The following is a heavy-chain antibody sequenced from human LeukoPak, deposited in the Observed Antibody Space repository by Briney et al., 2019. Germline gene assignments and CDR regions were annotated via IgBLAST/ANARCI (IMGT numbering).Heavy chain of an antibody. CDR2: IKTDGSEK. V-gene: IGHV3-7*01. J-gene: IGHJ5*01. CDR1: GFIFSDSY. CDR3: VRGGTYWTVS. Sequence: GGSLRLSCAASGFIFSDSYMSWVRQAPGKGLEWVTTIKTDGSEKFHVDSVSGRFTISRDNTKDSLFLQMNSLGVDDTAVYYCVRGGTYWTVSWGQGTLVTVSS.